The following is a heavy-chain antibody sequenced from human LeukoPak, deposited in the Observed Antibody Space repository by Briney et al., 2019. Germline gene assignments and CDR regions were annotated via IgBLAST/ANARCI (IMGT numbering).Heavy chain of an antibody. CDR2: IRGDGNDQ. CDR3: ASPPLSIVDTSMLMSDY. V-gene: IGHV3-7*01. CDR1: GFHFSQYW. D-gene: IGHD5-18*01. J-gene: IGHJ4*02. Sequence: PGGSLRLSCTASGFHFSQYWVSWVRQAPGKGLEWVANIRGDGNDQYYIDSVKGRFTISRDNSKNTLYLLMNSLRPDDTAVYYCASPPLSIVDTSMLMSDYWGQGILVTVSS.